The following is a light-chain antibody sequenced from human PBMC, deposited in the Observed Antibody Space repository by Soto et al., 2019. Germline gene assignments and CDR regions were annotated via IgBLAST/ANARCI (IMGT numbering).Light chain of an antibody. V-gene: IGLV2-14*01. J-gene: IGLJ1*01. CDR3: CSYTTSSTFV. CDR1: STDIGYYNY. CDR2: EVT. Sequence: QSVLTQPASVSGSPGQSVTISCTGTSTDIGYYNYVSWFQQHPNKSPKLVISEVTNRPSGVSNRFSGSKSGNTASLTISELQAEDEAHYYCCSYTTSSTFVFGTGTQLTVL.